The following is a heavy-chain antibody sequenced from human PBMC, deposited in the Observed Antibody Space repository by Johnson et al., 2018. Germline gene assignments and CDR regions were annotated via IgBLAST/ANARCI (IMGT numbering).Heavy chain of an antibody. Sequence: QVQLVQSGGGVVQPGRSLRLSCAASGFPFSGYGMHWVRQAPGKGLEWVATISYDSYNKYYADPVKGRFTISRDNSKNTLYLQMHNLRPEDTAVHYCAGDAVGGGQGGHIFDSWGKGTMVTVSS. J-gene: IGHJ3*02. D-gene: IGHD2-15*01. CDR1: GFPFSGYG. CDR2: ISYDSYNK. V-gene: IGHV3-30*03. CDR3: AGDAVGGGQGGHIFDS.